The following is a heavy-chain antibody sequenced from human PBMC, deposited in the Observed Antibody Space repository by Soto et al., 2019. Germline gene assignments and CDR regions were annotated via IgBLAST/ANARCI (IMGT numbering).Heavy chain of an antibody. D-gene: IGHD2-15*01. J-gene: IGHJ4*02. CDR1: GGSISSSGYY. V-gene: IGHV4-39*01. CDR2: IYHSGST. CDR3: MSYCSGGSCRKGFDY. Sequence: PSETLSLTCTVSGGSISSSGYYWGWIRQPPGKGLEWIGNIYHSGSTNYNPSLKSRVTISVDTSKNQFSLKLTSVTAADMSVFYFMSYCSGGSCRKGFDYWGQGTQVTVSS.